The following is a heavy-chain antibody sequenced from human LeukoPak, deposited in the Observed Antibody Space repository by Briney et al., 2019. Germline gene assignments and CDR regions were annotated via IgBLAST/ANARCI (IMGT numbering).Heavy chain of an antibody. J-gene: IGHJ5*02. Sequence: GGSRRLSCAASRFTFSSYEMNWVRQPPGKGLEWDAYIISIGSTIYYADYVNGGFTISRDNDKNSLYLHMNSLRAEDTAVYYCARDREVVVAADPYNWFDPWGQGTLVTVSS. CDR2: IISIGSTI. CDR3: ARDREVVVAADPYNWFDP. V-gene: IGHV3-48*03. D-gene: IGHD2-15*01. CDR1: RFTFSSYE.